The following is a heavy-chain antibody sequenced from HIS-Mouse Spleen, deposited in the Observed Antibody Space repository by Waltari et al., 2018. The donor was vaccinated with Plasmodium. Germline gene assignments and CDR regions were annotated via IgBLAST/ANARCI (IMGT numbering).Heavy chain of an antibody. CDR1: GFTFSGYR. V-gene: IGHV3-7*01. CDR2: IKQDGSEK. Sequence: DVQLVESGGGWVQPGGSLRLSCAASGFTFSGYRMSWVSQAPGRGLEWVANIKQDGSEKYYVDSVKGRFTISRDNAKNSLYLQMNSLRAEDTAVYYCASSWYWYFDLWGRGTLVTVSS. D-gene: IGHD6-13*01. CDR3: ASSWYWYFDL. J-gene: IGHJ2*01.